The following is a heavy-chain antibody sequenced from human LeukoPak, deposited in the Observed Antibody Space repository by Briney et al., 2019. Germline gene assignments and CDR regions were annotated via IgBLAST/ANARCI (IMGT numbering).Heavy chain of an antibody. CDR3: ARGYSSGRFDY. CDR2: INSDGSSA. J-gene: IGHJ4*02. Sequence: GGSLRLSCAASGFTFSSYWMHWVRQAPGKGLVWVSRINSDGSSASYADSVKGRFTISRDNAKNTPYLQMNSLRAEDTAVYYCARGYSSGRFDYWGQGTLVTVSS. CDR1: GFTFSSYW. D-gene: IGHD6-19*01. V-gene: IGHV3-74*01.